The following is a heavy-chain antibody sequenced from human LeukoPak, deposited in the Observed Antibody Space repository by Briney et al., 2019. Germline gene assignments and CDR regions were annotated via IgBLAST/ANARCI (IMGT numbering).Heavy chain of an antibody. J-gene: IGHJ4*02. V-gene: IGHV1-69*02. CDR2: IIPILGIA. D-gene: IGHD3-10*01. CDR1: GGTFSSYT. CDR3: AALYGSGKAAFDY. Sequence: SVKVSCKASGGTFSSYTISWVRQAPGQGLEWMGRIIPILGIANYAQKFQGRVTITADKSTSTAYMELSSLRSEDTAVYYCAALYGSGKAAFDYWGQGTLVTVSS.